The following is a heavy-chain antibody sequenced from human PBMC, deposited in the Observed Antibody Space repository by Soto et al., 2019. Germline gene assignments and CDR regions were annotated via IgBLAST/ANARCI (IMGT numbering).Heavy chain of an antibody. CDR3: ARDRRYYYDSSGYYSGVFDY. V-gene: IGHV1-18*01. CDR1: GYTFTSYG. J-gene: IGHJ4*02. Sequence: QVQLVQSGAEVKKPGASVKVSCKASGYTFTSYGISWVRQAPGQGLEWMGWISAYNGNTNYAQKLQGRVTMTTATSTSTAYMELRSLRSDDTAVYYCARDRRYYYDSSGYYSGVFDYWGQGTLVTVSS. D-gene: IGHD3-22*01. CDR2: ISAYNGNT.